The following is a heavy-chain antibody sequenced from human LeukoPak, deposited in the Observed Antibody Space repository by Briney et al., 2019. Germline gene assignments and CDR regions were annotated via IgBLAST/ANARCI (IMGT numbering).Heavy chain of an antibody. CDR2: INPNSGGT. V-gene: IGHV1-2*02. Sequence: ASVEVSCKASGYTFTGYYMHWVRQAPGPGLEWMGWINPNSGGTNYAQKFQGRVTMTRDTSISTAYMELSRLRSDDTAVYYCARDTVTSTYYFDYWGQGTLVTVSS. J-gene: IGHJ4*02. D-gene: IGHD4-17*01. CDR3: ARDTVTSTYYFDY. CDR1: GYTFTGYY.